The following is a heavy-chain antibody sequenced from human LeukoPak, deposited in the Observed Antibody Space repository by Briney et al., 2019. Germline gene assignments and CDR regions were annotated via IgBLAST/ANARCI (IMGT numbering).Heavy chain of an antibody. CDR1: GYTFTGYY. CDR3: ARDRLTMVRGVIITNSPYNWFDP. D-gene: IGHD3-10*01. CDR2: INPNSGGT. V-gene: IGHV1-2*02. Sequence: GASVKVSCKASGYTFTGYYMHWVRQAPGEGLEWMGWINPNSGGTNYAQKFQGRVTMTRDTSISTAYMELSRLRSDDTAVYYCARDRLTMVRGVIITNSPYNWFDPWGQGTLVTVSS. J-gene: IGHJ5*02.